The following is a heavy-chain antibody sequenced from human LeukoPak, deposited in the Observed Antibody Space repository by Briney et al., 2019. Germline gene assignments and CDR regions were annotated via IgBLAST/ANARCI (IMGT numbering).Heavy chain of an antibody. V-gene: IGHV1-46*01. Sequence: GASVKVSCKASGYTFTGYYMHWVRQAPGQGLEWMGIINPSGGSTSYAQKFQGRVTMTRDMSTSTVYMELSSLRSEDTAVYYCAVDRDIVVVPAASPPGDWGQGTLVTVSS. CDR1: GYTFTGYY. CDR3: AVDRDIVVVPAASPPGD. J-gene: IGHJ4*02. D-gene: IGHD2-2*01. CDR2: INPSGGST.